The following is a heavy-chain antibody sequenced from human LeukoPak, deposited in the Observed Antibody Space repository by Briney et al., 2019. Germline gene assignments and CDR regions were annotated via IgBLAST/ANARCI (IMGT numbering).Heavy chain of an antibody. CDR3: ARVIWFGEVYYYYYYMDV. V-gene: IGHV4-59*01. Sequence: PSETLSLTCTVSGGSISSYHWSWIRQPPGKGLEWIGYIYYSGSTNYNPSLKSRVTISVDTSKNQFSPKLSSVTAAGTAVYYCARVIWFGEVYYYYYYMDVWGKGTTVTVSS. CDR2: IYYSGST. CDR1: GGSISSYH. J-gene: IGHJ6*03. D-gene: IGHD3-10*01.